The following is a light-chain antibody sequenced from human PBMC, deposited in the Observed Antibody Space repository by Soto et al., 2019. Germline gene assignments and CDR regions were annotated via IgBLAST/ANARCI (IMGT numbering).Light chain of an antibody. Sequence: AIQMTKSPSSLSASVGDRVTITCRASQGIRNDLGWYQQKSGKAPKLLIYAASSLQSGVPSRFSGSGSGTDFTLTISSLQPEDFATYYCLQDYNYPMTFGQGTKVEIK. CDR3: LQDYNYPMT. CDR2: AAS. V-gene: IGKV1-6*01. J-gene: IGKJ1*01. CDR1: QGIRND.